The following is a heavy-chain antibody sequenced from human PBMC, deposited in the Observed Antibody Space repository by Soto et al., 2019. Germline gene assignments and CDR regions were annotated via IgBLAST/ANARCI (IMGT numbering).Heavy chain of an antibody. CDR3: ARRADYYGSGSYMAYYYYMDV. Sequence: GASVKVSYKASGYTFTSYGISWVRQAPGQGLEWMGWISAYNGNTNYAQKLQGRVTMTTDTSTSTAYMELRSLRSDDTAVYYCARRADYYGSGSYMAYYYYMDVWGKGTTVTVSS. J-gene: IGHJ6*03. CDR2: ISAYNGNT. V-gene: IGHV1-18*01. CDR1: GYTFTSYG. D-gene: IGHD3-10*01.